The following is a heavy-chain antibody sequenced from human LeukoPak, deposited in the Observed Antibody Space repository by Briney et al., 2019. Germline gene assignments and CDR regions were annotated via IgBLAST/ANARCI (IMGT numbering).Heavy chain of an antibody. CDR2: INPNSGDT. J-gene: IGHJ5*02. D-gene: IGHD6-13*01. CDR1: GYTFTGYF. Sequence: GASVKVSCKASGYTFTGYFLHWVRRAPGQGFEWMGWINPNSGDTYYTQRFQDRVTMTRDTSISTAYMELSSLRSDDTAVYYCARGGGAAAGPPYNWFDPWGQGTLVTVSS. CDR3: ARGGGAAAGPPYNWFDP. V-gene: IGHV1-2*02.